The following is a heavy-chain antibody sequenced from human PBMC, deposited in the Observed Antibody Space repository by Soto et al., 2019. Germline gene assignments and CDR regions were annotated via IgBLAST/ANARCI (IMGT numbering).Heavy chain of an antibody. J-gene: IGHJ4*02. V-gene: IGHV3-11*01. Sequence: LRLSCAASGFTFSDYYMTWIRQAPGSGLEWVSYISSSSGTISYANSVKGRFTISRDNAQNSLYLQMTSLRAEDTAVYYCARGTYRSKTDFDYWGQGTLVTSPQ. CDR3: ARGTYRSKTDFDY. CDR2: ISSSSGTI. CDR1: GFTFSDYY. D-gene: IGHD6-13*01.